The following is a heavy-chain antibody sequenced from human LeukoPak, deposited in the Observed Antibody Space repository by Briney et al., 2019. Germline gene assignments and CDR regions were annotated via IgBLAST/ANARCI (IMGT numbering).Heavy chain of an antibody. D-gene: IGHD6-13*01. CDR2: MNPNSGNT. CDR1: GYTFTSYD. CDR3: ARSESSSSQGGWFDP. Sequence: GASVKVSCKASGYTFTSYDINWVRQATGQGLEWMGWMNPNSGNTGYAQKFQGRVTIIRNTSISTAYMELSSLRSEDTAVYYCARSESSSSQGGWFDPWGQGTLVTVSS. V-gene: IGHV1-8*03. J-gene: IGHJ5*02.